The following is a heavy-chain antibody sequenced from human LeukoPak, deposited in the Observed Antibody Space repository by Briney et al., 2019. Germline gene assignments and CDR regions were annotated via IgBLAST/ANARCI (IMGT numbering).Heavy chain of an antibody. CDR1: GFSVSNPY. CDR2: IYSGDSGVST. D-gene: IGHD3-16*01. CDR3: ARAPTTGFATVGVPPLYY. Sequence: PGGSLRLSCAASGFSVSNPYMSWVRQAPGKGLEWVSVIYSGDSGVSTYYADSVKGRFTISSHNSKNPLYLQMSSLRAEDTAVYFCARAPTTGFATVGVPPLYYWGQGTLVTVSS. J-gene: IGHJ4*02. V-gene: IGHV3-53*04.